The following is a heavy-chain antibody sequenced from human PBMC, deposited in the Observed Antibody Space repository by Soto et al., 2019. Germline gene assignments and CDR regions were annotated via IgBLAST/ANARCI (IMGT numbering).Heavy chain of an antibody. D-gene: IGHD4-17*01. V-gene: IGHV3-48*01. J-gene: IGHJ3*02. CDR1: GFTFSSYS. CDR2: ISSSSSTI. CDR3: ATPGPHGDYCYDALDI. Sequence: PGGSLSLSCAAAGFTFSSYSMNLVRQAPGKGLEWVSYISSSSSTIYYADSVKGRFTISRDNAKNSLYLQMNSLRAEDTAVYYCATPGPHGDYCYDALDIWGQGTMVTVSS.